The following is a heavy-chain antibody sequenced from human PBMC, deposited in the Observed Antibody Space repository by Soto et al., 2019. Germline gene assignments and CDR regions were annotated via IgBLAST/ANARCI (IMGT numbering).Heavy chain of an antibody. D-gene: IGHD3-10*02. V-gene: IGHV4-39*01. CDR1: GGSIISRNFY. CDR2: VEYGGST. CDR3: ARHVRGAVTMNWFDP. J-gene: IGHJ5*02. Sequence: QLQESGPGLVKPSETLALTCTVSGGSIISRNFYWGWIRQPPGNALEWIGSVEYGGSTYDNPSLKSRVTLSADTSKNQFSLKLTSVTAADTAIYYCARHVRGAVTMNWFDPWGHGTLVTVSS.